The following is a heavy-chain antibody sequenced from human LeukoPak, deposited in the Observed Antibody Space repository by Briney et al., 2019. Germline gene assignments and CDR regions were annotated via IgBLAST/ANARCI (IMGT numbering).Heavy chain of an antibody. CDR1: GFTFSSYW. D-gene: IGHD4-11*01. J-gene: IGHJ4*02. Sequence: GGSLRLSCAASGFTFSSYWMHWVRQAPGKGLVWVSRIRSDGSSTTYADSVKGRFTISRDNTKNTLYLQMNSLRADDTAVYYCARDDYNRHLGQGTLVTVSS. CDR3: ARDDYNRH. V-gene: IGHV3-74*01. CDR2: IRSDGSST.